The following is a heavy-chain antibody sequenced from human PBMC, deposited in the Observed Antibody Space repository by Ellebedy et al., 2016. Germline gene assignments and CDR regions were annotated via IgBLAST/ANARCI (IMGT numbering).Heavy chain of an antibody. D-gene: IGHD4-23*01. Sequence: GGSLRLSCAASGFTFSSYAMSWVRQAPGKGLEWVSAISGSGGSTYYADSVKGRFTISRDNSKNTLYLQMNSLRAEDTAVYYCAGREDYGGNSPFDPWGQGTLVTVSS. CDR1: GFTFSSYA. CDR2: ISGSGGST. J-gene: IGHJ5*02. CDR3: AGREDYGGNSPFDP. V-gene: IGHV3-23*01.